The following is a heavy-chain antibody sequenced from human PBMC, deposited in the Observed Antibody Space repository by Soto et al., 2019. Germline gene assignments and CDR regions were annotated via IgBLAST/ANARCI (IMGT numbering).Heavy chain of an antibody. CDR3: ARQVQGRKNYYYYGMDV. Sequence: SETLSLTCTVSGGSISSSSYYWGWIRQPPGKGLEWIGSIYYSGSTYYNPSLKSRVTISVDTSKNQFSLKLSSVTAADTAVYYFARQVQGRKNYYYYGMDVWGQGTTVTVSS. CDR2: IYYSGST. V-gene: IGHV4-39*01. J-gene: IGHJ6*02. CDR1: GGSISSSSYY. D-gene: IGHD3-10*01.